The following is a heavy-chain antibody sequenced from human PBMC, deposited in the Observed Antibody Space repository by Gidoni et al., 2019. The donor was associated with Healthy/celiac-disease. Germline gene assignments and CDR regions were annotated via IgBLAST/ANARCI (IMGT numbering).Heavy chain of an antibody. D-gene: IGHD5-12*01. CDR3: ARDRRSGYSGYDFVGYSSGWYVLDAFDI. CDR1: GCSISRYY. J-gene: IGHJ3*02. CDR2: IYYSGST. Sequence: QVQLQESGPGLVKPSETLSLTCTVSGCSISRYYWSWLRPPPGKGLEWIGYIYYSGSTNYNPSLKSRVTIAVDTSKNQFSRKLSSVTAADTAGYYCARDRRSGYSGYDFVGYSSGWYVLDAFDIWGQGTMVTVSS. V-gene: IGHV4-59*01.